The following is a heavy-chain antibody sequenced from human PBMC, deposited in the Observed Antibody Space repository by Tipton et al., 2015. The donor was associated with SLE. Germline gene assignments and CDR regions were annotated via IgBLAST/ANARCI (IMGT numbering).Heavy chain of an antibody. Sequence: TLSLTCAVYGGSFSSYYWSWIRQPPGKGLEWIGEINHSGSTNYNPSLKSRVTISVDTSKNQFSLKLSSVTAADTAVYYCAGERATILRYLKGGNSGFDLWGRGTLVTVSS. CDR2: INHSGST. J-gene: IGHJ2*01. CDR3: AGERATILRYLKGGNSGFDL. D-gene: IGHD4-23*01. V-gene: IGHV4-34*01. CDR1: GGSFSSYY.